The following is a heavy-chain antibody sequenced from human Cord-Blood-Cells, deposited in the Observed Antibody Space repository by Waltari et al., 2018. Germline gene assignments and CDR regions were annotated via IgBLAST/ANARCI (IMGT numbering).Heavy chain of an antibody. CDR3: AREGSYYAFDI. Sequence: QVQLVAPGGGVVNPGRPLRLSCAASGLTFSSYGLHVVRQAPGKGLEWVAVICYDGSNKDYADSVKGRFTISRDNSKNTLYLQMNSLRAEDTAVYYCAREGSYYAFDIWGQGTMVTVSS. D-gene: IGHD1-26*01. CDR2: ICYDGSNK. V-gene: IGHV3-33*01. J-gene: IGHJ3*02. CDR1: GLTFSSYG.